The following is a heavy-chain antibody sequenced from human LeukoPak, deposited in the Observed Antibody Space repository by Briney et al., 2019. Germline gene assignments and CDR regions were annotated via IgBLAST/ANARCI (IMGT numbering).Heavy chain of an antibody. CDR3: ARGGVGATARRGLDY. D-gene: IGHD1-26*01. CDR2: IPSDGGNK. J-gene: IGHJ4*02. CDR1: GFTFSSYA. Sequence: GGSLRLSCAASGFTFSSYAMHWVRQAPGKGLEWVAVIPSDGGNKYYADSVKGRFTISRDNSRNTLSLQMDSLRAEDTAVYYCARGGVGATARRGLDYWGQGTLVTVSS. V-gene: IGHV3-30*01.